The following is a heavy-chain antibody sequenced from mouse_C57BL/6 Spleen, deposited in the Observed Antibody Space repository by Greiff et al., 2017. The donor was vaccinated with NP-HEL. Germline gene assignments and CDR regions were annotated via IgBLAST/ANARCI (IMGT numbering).Heavy chain of an antibody. CDR3: IDSSGLGGYYAMDY. D-gene: IGHD3-2*02. V-gene: IGHV14-4*01. J-gene: IGHJ4*01. CDR2: IDPENGDT. Sequence: EVQLQQSGAELVRPGASVKLSCTASGFNITDDYMHWVKQRPEQGLEWIGWIDPENGDTEYASKFQGKATITADTSSNTSDLQLSSLTSEDTAVYYCIDSSGLGGYYAMDYWGQGTSVTVSS. CDR1: GFNITDDY.